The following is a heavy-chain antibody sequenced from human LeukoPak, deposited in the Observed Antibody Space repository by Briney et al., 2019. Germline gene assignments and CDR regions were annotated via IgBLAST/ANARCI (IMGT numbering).Heavy chain of an antibody. Sequence: ASVKVSCKASGYTFTYYYMHWVRQAPGQGFEWMGWINPNDGDTNYAQKFQGRVTMTRDTSISTAHMEVSRLRSDDTAVYYCARANFLYCSNSTCLFDYWGQGTLVTVSS. J-gene: IGHJ4*02. CDR2: INPNDGDT. V-gene: IGHV1-2*02. D-gene: IGHD2-2*01. CDR3: ARANFLYCSNSTCLFDY. CDR1: GYTFTYYY.